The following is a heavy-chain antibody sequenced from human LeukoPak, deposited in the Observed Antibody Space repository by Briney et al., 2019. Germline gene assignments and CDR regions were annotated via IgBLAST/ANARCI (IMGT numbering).Heavy chain of an antibody. D-gene: IGHD4-17*01. J-gene: IGHJ6*03. V-gene: IGHV3-30*02. Sequence: GGSLRLSCAASGFTFCSYGMHWVRQAPGKGLEWVAFIRYDGSNKYYADSVKGRFTISRDNSKNTLYLQMNSLRAEDTAVYYCARGFTVTNDYYMDVWGKGTTVTISS. CDR3: ARGFTVTNDYYMDV. CDR2: IRYDGSNK. CDR1: GFTFCSYG.